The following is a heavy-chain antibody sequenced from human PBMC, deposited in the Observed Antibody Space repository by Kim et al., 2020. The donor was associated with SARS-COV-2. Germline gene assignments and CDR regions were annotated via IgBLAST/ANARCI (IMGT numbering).Heavy chain of an antibody. D-gene: IGHD2-21*01. CDR3: ARAPNIVGNWFDP. CDR2: IYYSGST. J-gene: IGHJ5*02. CDR1: GGSISSYY. V-gene: IGHV4-59*13. Sequence: SETLSLTCTVSGGSISSYYWSWIRQPPGKGLEWIGYIYYSGSTNYNPPLKSRVTISVDTSKNQFSLKLSSVTAADTAVYYCARAPNIVGNWFDPWGQGTLVTVSS.